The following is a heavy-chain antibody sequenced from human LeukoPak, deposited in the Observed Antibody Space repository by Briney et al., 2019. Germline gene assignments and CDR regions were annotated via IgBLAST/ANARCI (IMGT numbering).Heavy chain of an antibody. Sequence: GRSLRLSCVASGFTFSSYGMHWVRQVPGKGLEWVALIWYDGSNKYYSDSVKGRFTISRDNSKNTPYLQMNSLRAEDTAVYYCAREGPRGNSQSDYWGQGTLVTVSS. CDR2: IWYDGSNK. CDR3: AREGPRGNSQSDY. CDR1: GFTFSSYG. J-gene: IGHJ4*02. V-gene: IGHV3-33*01. D-gene: IGHD4-23*01.